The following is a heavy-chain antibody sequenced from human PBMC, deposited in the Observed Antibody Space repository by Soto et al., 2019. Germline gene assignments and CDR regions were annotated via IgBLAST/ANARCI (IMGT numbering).Heavy chain of an antibody. CDR1: GGSISSYY. D-gene: IGHD6-19*01. J-gene: IGHJ6*02. V-gene: IGHV4-59*01. Sequence: KPSETLSLTCTVSGGSISSYYWSWIRQPPGKGLEWIGYIYYSGSTNYNPSLKSRVTISVDTSKNQFSLKLSSVTAADTAVYYCARTAVAGTHYYYGMDVWGQGTTVTVSS. CDR3: ARTAVAGTHYYYGMDV. CDR2: IYYSGST.